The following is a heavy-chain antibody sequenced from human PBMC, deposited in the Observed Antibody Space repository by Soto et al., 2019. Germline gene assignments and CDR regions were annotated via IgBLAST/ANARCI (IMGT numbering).Heavy chain of an antibody. CDR2: INAGNGNT. J-gene: IGHJ6*03. V-gene: IGHV1-3*01. Sequence: QVQLVQSGAEVKKPGASVKVSCKASGYTFTSYAMHWVRQAPGQRLEWMGWINAGNGNTKYSQKFQGRVTITRDTSASTAYMELSSLRSEDTAVYYCARDGRYSSSSDYYYYYMDVWGKGTTVTVSS. CDR1: GYTFTSYA. CDR3: ARDGRYSSSSDYYYYYMDV. D-gene: IGHD6-6*01.